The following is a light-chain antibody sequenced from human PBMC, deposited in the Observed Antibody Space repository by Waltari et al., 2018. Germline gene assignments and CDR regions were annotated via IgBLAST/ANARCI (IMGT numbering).Light chain of an antibody. J-gene: IGKJ4*01. CDR1: QGIGKC. V-gene: IGKV1-12*01. Sequence: DIQMTQSPSSLSASVGDRVTITCRASQGIGKCLNWYQQKPGKAPKFLIYDASNSQGAVPSRFGGSGSGTDFILTISSLQPEDFGTYFCQQTNSFPLTFGEGTKVAIK. CDR2: DAS. CDR3: QQTNSFPLT.